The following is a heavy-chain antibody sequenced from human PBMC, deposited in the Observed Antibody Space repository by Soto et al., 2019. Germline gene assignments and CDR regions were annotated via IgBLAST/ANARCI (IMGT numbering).Heavy chain of an antibody. J-gene: IGHJ5*02. V-gene: IGHV1-2*02. D-gene: IGHD2-2*02. Sequence: QVQLVQSGAEVKKPGASVKVSCKASGYTFTGYYMHWVRQAPGQGLEWMGWINPNSGGTNYAQKFQGRVTMTRDTSISTAYRELSRLRSDDTAVYYCARDYIVVVPAAISWFDPWGQGTLVTVSS. CDR1: GYTFTGYY. CDR3: ARDYIVVVPAAISWFDP. CDR2: INPNSGGT.